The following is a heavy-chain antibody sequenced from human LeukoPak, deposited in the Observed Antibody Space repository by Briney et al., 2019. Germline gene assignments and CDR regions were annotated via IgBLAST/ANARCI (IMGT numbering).Heavy chain of an antibody. D-gene: IGHD3-22*01. J-gene: IGHJ6*03. Sequence: ASVKVSCKASGYTFTGYYMHWVRQAPGQGLEWMGRINPNSGGTNYAQKFQGRVTMTRDTSISTAYMALSRLRSDDTAVYYCARAREVIVVVITTNYYYYMDVWGKGTTVTVSS. CDR1: GYTFTGYY. CDR3: ARAREVIVVVITTNYYYYMDV. CDR2: INPNSGGT. V-gene: IGHV1-2*06.